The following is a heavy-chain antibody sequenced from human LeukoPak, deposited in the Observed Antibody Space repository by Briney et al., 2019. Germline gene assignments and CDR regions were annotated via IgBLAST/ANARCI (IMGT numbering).Heavy chain of an antibody. V-gene: IGHV1-2*02. CDR3: AREVVVVAATDLDAVVGWFDP. J-gene: IGHJ5*02. D-gene: IGHD2-15*01. CDR2: INPNSGGT. CDR1: GYTFTGYY. Sequence: ASVKVSCKASGYTFTGYYMHWVRQAPGQGLEWMGWINPNSGGTNYAQKFQGRVTMTRDTSISTAYMELSRLRSDGTAVYYCAREVVVVAATDLDAVVGWFDPWGQGTLVTVSS.